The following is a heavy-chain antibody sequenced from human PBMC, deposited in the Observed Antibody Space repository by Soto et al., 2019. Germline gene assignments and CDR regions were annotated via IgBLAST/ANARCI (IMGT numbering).Heavy chain of an antibody. CDR1: GFSLTTSGVG. D-gene: IGHD5-18*01. V-gene: IGHV2-5*02. CDR3: AHRGYMYGNWDRGYFDY. J-gene: IGHJ4*02. Sequence: QITLKESGPTRVRPTPTLALTCTFSGFSLTTSGVGVGWIRKTPGKALQWLAVIYWDDDKRYSPSLKSSLTLTKDTSQTLVVLTMADMDPVDTATYFCAHRGYMYGNWDRGYFDYWGQGTLVTASS. CDR2: IYWDDDK.